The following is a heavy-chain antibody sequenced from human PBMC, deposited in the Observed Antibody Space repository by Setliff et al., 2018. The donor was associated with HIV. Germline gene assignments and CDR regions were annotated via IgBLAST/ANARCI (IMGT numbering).Heavy chain of an antibody. V-gene: IGHV1-2*04. CDR1: GYSFTDYY. J-gene: IGHJ4*02. CDR3: ARGMDYYDTSGYYQYYFDY. D-gene: IGHD3-22*01. Sequence: GASVKVSCKASGYSFTDYYIHWVRQAPGQGLEWMGWINPKSDGTNYAQKFQGWITMTRDTSISTAYMELRRLRSDDTAVYYCARGMDYYDTSGYYQYYFDYWGQGTLVTVSS. CDR2: INPKSDGT.